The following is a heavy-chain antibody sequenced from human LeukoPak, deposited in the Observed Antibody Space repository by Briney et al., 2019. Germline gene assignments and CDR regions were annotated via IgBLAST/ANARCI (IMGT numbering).Heavy chain of an antibody. CDR3: ARGRRYYDSSGYRYYYMDV. J-gene: IGHJ6*03. Sequence: GGSLRLSCASSGFTFSSYSMNWVRQAPGKGLEGVSSISSSSSYIYYADSVKGRFTISRDNAKNSLYLQMNSLRAEDTAVYYCARGRRYYDSSGYRYYYMDVWGKGTTVTVSS. V-gene: IGHV3-21*01. CDR2: ISSSSSYI. CDR1: GFTFSSYS. D-gene: IGHD3-22*01.